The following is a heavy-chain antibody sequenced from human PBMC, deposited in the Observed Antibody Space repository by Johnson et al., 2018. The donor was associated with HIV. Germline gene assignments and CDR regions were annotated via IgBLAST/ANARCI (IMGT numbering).Heavy chain of an antibody. CDR1: GFTFSSYG. Sequence: VQLVESGGGVVQPGGSLRLSCAASGFTFSSYGMHWVRQAPGKGLEWVAFIRYDGSNKYYADSLKGRFTISRDNSKNTLYLQMNGLRDEDTAVYYCAKDERQLGGWSHAFDIWGQGTMVTVS. V-gene: IGHV3-30*02. CDR2: IRYDGSNK. D-gene: IGHD6-13*01. J-gene: IGHJ3*02. CDR3: AKDERQLGGWSHAFDI.